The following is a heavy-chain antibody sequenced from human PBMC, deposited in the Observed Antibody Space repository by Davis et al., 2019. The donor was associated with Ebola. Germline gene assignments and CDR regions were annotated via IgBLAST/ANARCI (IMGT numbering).Heavy chain of an antibody. Sequence: PGGSLRLSCAASGFTFSTYSMNWVRQAPGKGLEWVSYISSSSSTIYYADSVKGRFTISRDNSKNSLYLQMNSLRDEDTAVYYCTRGETDGSGSWGQGTLVTVSS. D-gene: IGHD3-10*01. V-gene: IGHV3-48*02. CDR1: GFTFSTYS. CDR2: ISSSSSTI. J-gene: IGHJ4*02. CDR3: TRGETDGSGS.